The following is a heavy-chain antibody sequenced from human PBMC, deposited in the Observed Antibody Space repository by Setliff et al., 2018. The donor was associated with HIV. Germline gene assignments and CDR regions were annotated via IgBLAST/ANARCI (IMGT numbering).Heavy chain of an antibody. CDR1: GFSFSNYA. V-gene: IGHV3-64D*09. Sequence: GGSLRLSCSASGFSFSNYAMHWVRQAPGKGLEYVSAISGNGGNTYYTDSVKCRFTISRDNAKNTLYLQMSSLRSEDTAVYYCARDYFDSSAYHYGFGAFDIWGQGTMVTVSS. CDR3: ARDYFDSSAYHYGFGAFDI. CDR2: ISGNGGNT. D-gene: IGHD3-22*01. J-gene: IGHJ3*02.